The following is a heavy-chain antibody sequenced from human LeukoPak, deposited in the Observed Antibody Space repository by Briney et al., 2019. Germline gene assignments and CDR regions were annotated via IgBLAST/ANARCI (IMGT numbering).Heavy chain of an antibody. CDR2: INPNSGGT. CDR3: AREGTSWAFDY. V-gene: IGHV1-2*02. Sequence: ASVKVSCKGSGYTFLRYSMHWVRQAPGQGREWMGWINPNSGGTKYAQKFQGRVTMTRDTSISTAYMELSRLRSDDTAAYYCAREGTSWAFDYWGQGTLVTVSS. D-gene: IGHD2-2*01. J-gene: IGHJ4*02. CDR1: GYTFLRYS.